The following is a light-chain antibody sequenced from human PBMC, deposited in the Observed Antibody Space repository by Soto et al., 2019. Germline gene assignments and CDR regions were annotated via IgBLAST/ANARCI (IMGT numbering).Light chain of an antibody. CDR3: LQDYNYPWT. CDR2: AAS. J-gene: IGKJ1*01. CDR1: RGLLHSSGYHY. Sequence: MTQSPLSRTVTPVDPASISCWSSRGLLHSSGYHYLDWFLQKPGKAPKLLIYAASSLQSGVPSRFSGSGSGTDFTLTISSLQPEDFATYYCLQDYNYPWTFGQGTKVDIK. V-gene: IGKV1-6*02.